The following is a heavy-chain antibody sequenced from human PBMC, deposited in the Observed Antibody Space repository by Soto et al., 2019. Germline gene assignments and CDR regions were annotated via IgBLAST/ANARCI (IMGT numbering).Heavy chain of an antibody. Sequence: SETLSLTCAVSCGSISSGGYSCIWIRHPPGKGLEWIGYIYHSGSTYYNPSLKSRVTISVDRSKNQFSLKLSSVTAADTAVYYCARGGSSTSKFNWFDPWGQGTLVTVSS. V-gene: IGHV4-30-2*01. J-gene: IGHJ5*02. CDR1: CGSISSGGYS. CDR3: ARGGSSTSKFNWFDP. D-gene: IGHD2-2*01. CDR2: IYHSGST.